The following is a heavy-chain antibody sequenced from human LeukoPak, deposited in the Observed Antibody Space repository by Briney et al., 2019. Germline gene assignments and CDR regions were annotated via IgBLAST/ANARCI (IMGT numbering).Heavy chain of an antibody. Sequence: GGSLRLSCAASGFTFSNFWMSWVRQAPGKGLEWVANIKQDVSETYYVDSVKGRFTISRDNAKNSLYLQMNSLRAEDTAIYYCARQDLVRRWFDPWGQGTLVTVS. D-gene: IGHD6-13*01. CDR1: GFTFSNFW. J-gene: IGHJ5*02. CDR3: ARQDLVRRWFDP. V-gene: IGHV3-7*03. CDR2: IKQDVSET.